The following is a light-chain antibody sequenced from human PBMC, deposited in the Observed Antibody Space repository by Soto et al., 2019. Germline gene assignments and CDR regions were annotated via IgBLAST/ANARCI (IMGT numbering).Light chain of an antibody. Sequence: DIQMTQSPSTLAASVGDTVTMTCRSSSKWLAWYQKKPGKAPDLLVYDVSNLERGVPPRFSGSTSGAESTLTITGWQPDDLGTYCCQHTTDFTFAQGTKLDVK. CDR3: QHTTDFT. J-gene: IGKJ2*01. CDR1: SSSKW. V-gene: IGKV1-5*01. CDR2: DVS.